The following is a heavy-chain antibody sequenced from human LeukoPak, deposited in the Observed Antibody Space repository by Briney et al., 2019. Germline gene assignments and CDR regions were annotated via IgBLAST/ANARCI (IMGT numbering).Heavy chain of an antibody. CDR2: ISSSGSTI. CDR1: GFTFSSYE. Sequence: GGSLRLSCAASGFTFSSYEMNWVRQAPGKGLEWVSYISSSGSTIYYADSVKGRFTISRDNSKNTLYLQMNSLRAEDTAVYYCASQFYDSSGYIELWGQGTLVTVSS. D-gene: IGHD3-22*01. CDR3: ASQFYDSSGYIEL. J-gene: IGHJ5*02. V-gene: IGHV3-48*03.